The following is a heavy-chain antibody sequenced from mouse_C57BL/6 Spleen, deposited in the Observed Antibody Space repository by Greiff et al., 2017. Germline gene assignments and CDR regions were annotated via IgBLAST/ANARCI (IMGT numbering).Heavy chain of an antibody. CDR3: ARRLAYDGVFDY. J-gene: IGHJ2*01. CDR2: IYPGSGST. Sequence: QVQLQQPGAELVKPGASVKMSCKASGYTFTSYWITWVKQRPGQGLEWIGDIYPGSGSTNYNEKFKSKATLTVDTSSSTAYMQLSSLTSEDSAVYYCARRLAYDGVFDYWGQGTTLTVSS. D-gene: IGHD2-3*01. CDR1: GYTFTSYW. V-gene: IGHV1-55*01.